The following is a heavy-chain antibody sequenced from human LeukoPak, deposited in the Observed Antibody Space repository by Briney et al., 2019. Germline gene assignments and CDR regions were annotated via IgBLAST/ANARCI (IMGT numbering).Heavy chain of an antibody. Sequence: PSETLSLTCTVSGGSISSAHYYWTWIRQHPGTGLEWIGYISYSGSTYYNPSLQSRVTMSVDTSKNQFSLKLSSVTAVDTAVYYCARKENVYYYFDYWGQGTLVTVSS. J-gene: IGHJ4*02. CDR3: ARKENVYYYFDY. V-gene: IGHV4-30-4*01. CDR2: ISYSGST. D-gene: IGHD3-10*01. CDR1: GGSISSAHYY.